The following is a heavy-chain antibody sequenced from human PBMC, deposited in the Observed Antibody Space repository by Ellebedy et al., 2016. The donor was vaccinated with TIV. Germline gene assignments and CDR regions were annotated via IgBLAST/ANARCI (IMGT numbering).Heavy chain of an antibody. CDR3: VRRGGWSGAFDI. V-gene: IGHV4-39*01. CDR1: GGSISKTSYY. CDR2: IYYSGTT. D-gene: IGHD6-19*01. Sequence: MPSETLSLTCIVFGGSISKTSYYWGWIRQSPGKGLEWLGNIYYSGTTYISPSLKLRASISVDASNIQFPLKLSSVTAADTAVYYCVRRGGWSGAFDIWGQGTMITVSS. J-gene: IGHJ3*02.